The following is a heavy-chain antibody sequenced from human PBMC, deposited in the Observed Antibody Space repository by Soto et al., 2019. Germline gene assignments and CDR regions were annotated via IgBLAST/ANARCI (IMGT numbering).Heavy chain of an antibody. Sequence: QVQLVQSGAEVKKPGASVKVSCKASGYTFTSYYLYWVRQAPGQGLEWMGIINPSGGSTSYAQKFQGRVTMTRDTSTSTVYMELSSLRSEDTAMYYCARGRGVAYGGNSGYFDYWGQGTLVTVSS. CDR2: INPSGGST. D-gene: IGHD4-17*01. CDR1: GYTFTSYY. V-gene: IGHV1-46*01. J-gene: IGHJ4*02. CDR3: ARGRGVAYGGNSGYFDY.